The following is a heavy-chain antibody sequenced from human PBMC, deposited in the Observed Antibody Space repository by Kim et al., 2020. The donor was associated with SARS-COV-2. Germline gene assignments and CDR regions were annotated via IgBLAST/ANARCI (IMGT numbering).Heavy chain of an antibody. Sequence: SETLSLTCTVSGGSISSYYWSWIRQPPGKGLEWIGYIYYSGSTHYNPSLKSRVTISVDTSKNQFSLKLSSVTAADTAVYYCASYGSGSYFAPAYYFAYWGQGTLVTVSS. CDR3: ASYGSGSYFAPAYYFAY. J-gene: IGHJ4*02. V-gene: IGHV4-59*01. CDR2: IYYSGST. CDR1: GGSISSYY. D-gene: IGHD3-10*01.